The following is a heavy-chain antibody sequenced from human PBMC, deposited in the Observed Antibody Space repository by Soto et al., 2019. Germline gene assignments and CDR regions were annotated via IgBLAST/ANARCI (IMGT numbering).Heavy chain of an antibody. D-gene: IGHD4-17*01. Sequence: ASVKVSCKVSGYALTELSMHWVRQAPGKGLEWMGGFDPEDGETIYAQKFQGRVTMTEDTSTDTAYMELSSLRSEDTAVYYCATDKPTVTNNWFDPWGQGTLVTVS. CDR3: ATDKPTVTNNWFDP. V-gene: IGHV1-24*01. CDR1: GYALTELS. CDR2: FDPEDGET. J-gene: IGHJ5*02.